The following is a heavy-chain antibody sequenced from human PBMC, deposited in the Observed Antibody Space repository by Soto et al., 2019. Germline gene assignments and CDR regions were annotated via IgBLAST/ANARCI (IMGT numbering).Heavy chain of an antibody. CDR2: IYWDDDE. D-gene: IGHD3-10*01. Sequence: QSTLKESGPTQVKPTQTLTLTCSFSGFSLNTDGEGVGWVRQPPGEALEWLALIYWDDDERYSPSLKTRLTITKNPSKTQVVLIMTNMDPVDTATYYCAHSRNLITEEAQVGDFDYWGQGTLVSVSS. CDR1: GFSLNTDGEG. V-gene: IGHV2-5*02. CDR3: AHSRNLITEEAQVGDFDY. J-gene: IGHJ4*02.